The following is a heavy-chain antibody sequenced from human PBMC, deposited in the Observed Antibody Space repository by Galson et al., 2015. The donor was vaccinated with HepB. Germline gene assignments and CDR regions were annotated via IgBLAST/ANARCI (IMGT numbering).Heavy chain of an antibody. D-gene: IGHD3-16*01. CDR3: ARDKRDRGEPLDY. J-gene: IGHJ4*02. CDR2: IKQDGSEK. CDR1: GFTFSSYW. Sequence: SLRLSCAASGFTFSSYWMSWVRQAPGKGLEWVANIKQDGSEKYYVDSVKGRFTISRDNAKNSLYLQMNSLRAEDTAVYYCARDKRDRGEPLDYWGQGTLVTVSS. V-gene: IGHV3-7*03.